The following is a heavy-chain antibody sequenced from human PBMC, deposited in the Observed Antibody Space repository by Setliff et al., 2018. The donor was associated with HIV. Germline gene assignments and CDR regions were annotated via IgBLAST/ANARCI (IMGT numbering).Heavy chain of an antibody. D-gene: IGHD2-8*01. J-gene: IGHJ4*02. CDR3: ARAEDTVLKMYVVTPPYLDY. CDR1: GHTFSTYW. V-gene: IGHV5-51*01. Sequence: GESLKISCKGSGHTFSTYWIGWVRQKPGKGLEWMGIIFPSDSDIRYSRSLQDQYTISADKSIATAYLQWRSLKTSDSGIYFCARAEDTVLKMYVVTPPYLDYWGQGTLVTSPQ. CDR2: IFPSDSDI.